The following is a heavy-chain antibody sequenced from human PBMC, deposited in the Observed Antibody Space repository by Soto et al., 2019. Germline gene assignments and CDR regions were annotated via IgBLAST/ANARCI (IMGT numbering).Heavy chain of an antibody. J-gene: IGHJ4*02. Sequence: GGSLRLSCAASGFTFSSYGMHWVRQAPGKGLEWVAVIWYDGSNKYYADSVKGRFTISRDNSKNTLYLQMNSLRAEDTAVYYCARDGREQQLEFDYWGQGTLVTVSS. CDR1: GFTFSSYG. CDR3: ARDGREQQLEFDY. D-gene: IGHD6-13*01. V-gene: IGHV3-33*01. CDR2: IWYDGSNK.